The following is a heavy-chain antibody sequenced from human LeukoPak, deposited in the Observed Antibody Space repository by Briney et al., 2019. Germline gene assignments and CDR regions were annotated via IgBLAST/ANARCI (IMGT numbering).Heavy chain of an antibody. CDR3: ARDYYYDSSGPTDY. V-gene: IGHV1-18*01. J-gene: IGHJ4*02. D-gene: IGHD3-22*01. CDR2: ISAYNGNT. Sequence: ASVKVSCKASGYTFTSYGISWVRQAPGQGLEWMGWISAYNGNTNYAQKLQGRVTMTTDTSTSTAYMELRSLRSDDTAVYYCARDYYYDSSGPTDYWGQGTLVTVSS. CDR1: GYTFTSYG.